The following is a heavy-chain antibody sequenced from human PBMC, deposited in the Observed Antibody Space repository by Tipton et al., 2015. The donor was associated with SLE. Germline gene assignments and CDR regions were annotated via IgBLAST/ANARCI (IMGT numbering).Heavy chain of an antibody. CDR1: GGSISSYY. V-gene: IGHV4-59*01. D-gene: IGHD6-6*01. CDR3: ASGLYSSSGLFFDN. J-gene: IGHJ4*02. CDR2: IHYSGST. Sequence: TLSLTCTVSGGSISSYYWSWIRQPPGKGLEWIGYIHYSGSTNYNPSLKSRVTISVDTSKNQFSLKLSSVTAADTAVYYCASGLYSSSGLFFDNWGQGTVVTVSS.